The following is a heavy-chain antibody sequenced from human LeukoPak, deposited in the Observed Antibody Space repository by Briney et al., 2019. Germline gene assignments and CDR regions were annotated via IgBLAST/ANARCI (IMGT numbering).Heavy chain of an antibody. V-gene: IGHV4-38-2*01. CDR3: ARQSLHYDFWSALDYYMDV. CDR2: IYHSGST. CDR1: GYSISSGYY. D-gene: IGHD3-3*01. Sequence: SETLSLTCAVSGYSISSGYYWGWIRQPPGKGLEWIGSIYHSGSTYYNPSLKSRVTISVDTSKNQFSLKLSSVTAADTAVYYCARQSLHYDFWSALDYYMDVWGKGTTVTVSS. J-gene: IGHJ6*03.